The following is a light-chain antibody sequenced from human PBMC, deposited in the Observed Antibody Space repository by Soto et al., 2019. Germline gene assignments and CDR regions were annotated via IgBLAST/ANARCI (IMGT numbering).Light chain of an antibody. Sequence: QSALTQPASGSGAPGQSITISFTGTSSDVGGYNYVSWYQQHPGKAPKLMIYDVSNRPSGVSNRFSGSKSGNTASLTISGLQAEDEADYYCRSYTSSSLNVFGTGTKLTVL. J-gene: IGLJ1*01. V-gene: IGLV2-14*01. CDR1: SSDVGGYNY. CDR2: DVS. CDR3: RSYTSSSLNV.